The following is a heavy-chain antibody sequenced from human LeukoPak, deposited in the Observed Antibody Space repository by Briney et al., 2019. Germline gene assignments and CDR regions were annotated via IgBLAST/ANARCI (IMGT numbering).Heavy chain of an antibody. V-gene: IGHV4-38-2*02. D-gene: IGHD3-10*01. CDR2: IYTSGST. CDR3: ARLKTFYYGSGRGAFDY. CDR1: DYSISSGYY. Sequence: SETLSLTCTVSDYSISSGYYWGWIRQPPGKGLEWIGRIYTSGSTNYNPSLKSRVTISVDTSKKQFSLKLSSVTAADTAVYYCARLKTFYYGSGRGAFDYWGQGTLVTASS. J-gene: IGHJ4*02.